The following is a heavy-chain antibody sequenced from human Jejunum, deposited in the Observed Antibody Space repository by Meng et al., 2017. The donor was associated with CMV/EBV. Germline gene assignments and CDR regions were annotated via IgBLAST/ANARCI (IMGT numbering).Heavy chain of an antibody. CDR1: GFSFTSYV. CDR2: ISGSGGST. J-gene: IGHJ3*02. CDR3: AASSDWYKGFDI. V-gene: IGHV3-23*01. Sequence: SGFSFTSYVMTWVRQAPGKGLEWVSSISGSGGSTYYADSVKGRFTISRDNSKNTLYLQMNSLRAEDTAVYYCAASSDWYKGFDIWGQGTMVTVSS. D-gene: IGHD6-19*01.